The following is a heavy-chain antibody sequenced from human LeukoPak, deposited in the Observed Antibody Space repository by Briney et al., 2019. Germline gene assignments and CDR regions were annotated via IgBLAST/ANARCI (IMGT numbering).Heavy chain of an antibody. V-gene: IGHV3-21*01. CDR3: ARARYSGSLPGGY. D-gene: IGHD1-26*01. Sequence: GGSLRLSCAASEFTFSSYNMNWVRQAPGKGLEWVSSISSSSDYIYYADSVKGRFTISRDNAKNSLYLQMNSLRAEDTAVYYCARARYSGSLPGGYWGQGTLVTVSS. J-gene: IGHJ4*02. CDR1: EFTFSSYN. CDR2: ISSSSDYI.